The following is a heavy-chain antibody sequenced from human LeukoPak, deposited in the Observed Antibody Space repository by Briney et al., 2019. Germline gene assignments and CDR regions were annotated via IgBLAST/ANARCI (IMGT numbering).Heavy chain of an antibody. V-gene: IGHV3-23*01. CDR3: AKSLRRIAVAGNWFDP. D-gene: IGHD6-19*01. CDR2: ISGSGGST. Sequence: GGSLRLSCVASGFTFDDYGMSWVRQAPGKGLEWVSAISGSGGSTYYADSVKGRFTISRDNSKNTLYLQMNSLRAEDTAVYYCAKSLRRIAVAGNWFDPWGQGTLVTVSS. J-gene: IGHJ5*02. CDR1: GFTFDDYG.